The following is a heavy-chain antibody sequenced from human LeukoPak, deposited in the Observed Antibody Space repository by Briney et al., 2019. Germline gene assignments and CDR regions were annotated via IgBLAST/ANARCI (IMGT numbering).Heavy chain of an antibody. J-gene: IGHJ4*02. V-gene: IGHV3-23*01. CDR3: AKVDSAPWIQLWLTLDY. CDR2: ISGSGGST. Sequence: GGSLRLSCAASGFTFSSYAMSWVRQAPGKGLEWVSAISGSGGSTYYADSVKGRFTISRDNSKNTLYLQMNSLRAEDTAVYYCAKVDSAPWIQLWLTLDYWGQGTLVTVSS. D-gene: IGHD5-18*01. CDR1: GFTFSSYA.